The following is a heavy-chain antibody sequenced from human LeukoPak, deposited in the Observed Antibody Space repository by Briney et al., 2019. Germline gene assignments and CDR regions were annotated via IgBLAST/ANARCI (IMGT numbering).Heavy chain of an antibody. CDR1: GHSFSAYF. CDR3: ARGSSFDGYCSAGACDAGHYDS. J-gene: IGHJ4*02. CDR2: INHRGSS. Sequence: PSDTLSLTCAVYGHSFSAYFWNWLPQAPGKPLEYIGEINHRGSSHYNPPLKTRVTLSVDTSKNQFSLKLTSVTAADTAVYFCARGSSFDGYCSAGACDAGHYDSWGQGTPVTVSS. D-gene: IGHD2-15*01. V-gene: IGHV4-34*01.